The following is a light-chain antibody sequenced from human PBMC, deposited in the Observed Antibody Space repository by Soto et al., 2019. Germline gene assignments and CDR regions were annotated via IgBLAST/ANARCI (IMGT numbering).Light chain of an antibody. V-gene: IGKV3-11*01. Sequence: EIVLTQSPATLSLSPGERATLSCRASQSVSSYLAWYQQKPGRAPRLLIYDTSNRATGIPARFSGSGSGTDFTLTISSLEPEDFAVYYCQQRTNWPRSFTFGPGTKVDIK. CDR2: DTS. J-gene: IGKJ3*01. CDR1: QSVSSY. CDR3: QQRTNWPRSFT.